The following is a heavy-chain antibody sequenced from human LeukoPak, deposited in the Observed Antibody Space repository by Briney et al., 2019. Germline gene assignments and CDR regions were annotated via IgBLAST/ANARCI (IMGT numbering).Heavy chain of an antibody. V-gene: IGHV1-24*01. CDR1: GSSLTQLR. J-gene: IGHJ2*01. D-gene: IGHD3-22*01. Sequence: GASVKVSCKISGSSLTQLRLHWVRQAPGKGLEWMGGFDPEDNEIIYAQNFQDRVVMTEDTSANTAYLELSSLTSDDTAIYYCAIEDYEVHWQYWIFDLWGRGTLIIVSS. CDR2: FDPEDNEI. CDR3: AIEDYEVHWQYWIFDL.